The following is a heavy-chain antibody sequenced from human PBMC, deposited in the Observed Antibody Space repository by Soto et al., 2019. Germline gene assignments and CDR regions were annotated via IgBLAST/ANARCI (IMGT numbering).Heavy chain of an antibody. V-gene: IGHV1-24*01. CDR2: FDPEDGET. CDR3: ATGVGGVITTIFRYYYYGMDV. Sequence: ASVKVSCKVSGYTLTELSMHWVRRAPGKGLEWMGGFDPEDGETIYAQKFQGRVTMTEDTSTDTAYMELSSLRSEDTAVYYCATGVGGVITTIFRYYYYGMDVWGQGTTVTVSS. CDR1: GYTLTELS. J-gene: IGHJ6*02. D-gene: IGHD3-22*01.